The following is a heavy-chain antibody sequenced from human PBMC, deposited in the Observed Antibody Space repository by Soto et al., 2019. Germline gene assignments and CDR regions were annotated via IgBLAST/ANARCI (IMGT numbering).Heavy chain of an antibody. CDR3: ARWIGMTTDYYYYGMDV. J-gene: IGHJ6*02. Sequence: GASVKVSCKASGGTFSSYAISWVRQAPGQGLEWMGGIIPIFGTANYAQKFQGRVTITADGSTSTAYMELSSLRSEDTAVYYCARWIGMTTDYYYYGMDVWGQGTTVTVSS. CDR2: IIPIFGTA. D-gene: IGHD4-4*01. CDR1: GGTFSSYA. V-gene: IGHV1-69*13.